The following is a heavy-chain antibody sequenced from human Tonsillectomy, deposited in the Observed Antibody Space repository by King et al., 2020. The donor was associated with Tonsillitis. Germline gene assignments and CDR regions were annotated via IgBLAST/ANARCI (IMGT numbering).Heavy chain of an antibody. CDR1: GGSISSSSYY. V-gene: IGHV4-39*01. D-gene: IGHD3-10*01. Sequence: QLQESGPGLVKPSETLSLTCNVSGGSISSSSYYWGWIRQPPGKGLEWIGSIYYSGSTHYNPSLKSRVTISVDTSKNQFSLKLSSVTAADTAVYYCARQAGGYPYYFDYWGQGTLVTVSS. J-gene: IGHJ4*02. CDR2: IYYSGST. CDR3: ARQAGGYPYYFDY.